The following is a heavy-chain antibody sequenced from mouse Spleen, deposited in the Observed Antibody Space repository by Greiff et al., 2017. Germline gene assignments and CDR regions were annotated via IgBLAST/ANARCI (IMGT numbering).Heavy chain of an antibody. CDR3: ARGDGYYGY. CDR2: ISSGGSYT. J-gene: IGHJ2*01. Sequence: EVKLMESGGGLVKPGGSLKLSCAASGFTFSSYAMSWVRQTPEKRLEWVATISSGGSYTYYPDSVKGRFTISRDNAKNTLYLQMSSLRSEDTAMYYCARGDGYYGYWGQGTTLTVSS. V-gene: IGHV5-9-1*01. CDR1: GFTFSSYA. D-gene: IGHD2-3*01.